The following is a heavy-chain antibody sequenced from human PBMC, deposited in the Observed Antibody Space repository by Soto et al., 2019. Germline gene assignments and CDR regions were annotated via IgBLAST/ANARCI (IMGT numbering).Heavy chain of an antibody. CDR1: GFTFSSYA. Sequence: EVQLLESGGGLVQPGGSLRLSCAASGFTFSSYAMRWVRQAPGKGLEWVSAISGSGGSTYYADSVKGRFTISRDNSKNTLYLHMNSLRDEDTAVYYCARRGSGSYYDYWGQGTLVTVSS. V-gene: IGHV3-23*01. CDR2: ISGSGGST. J-gene: IGHJ4*02. D-gene: IGHD1-26*01. CDR3: ARRGSGSYYDY.